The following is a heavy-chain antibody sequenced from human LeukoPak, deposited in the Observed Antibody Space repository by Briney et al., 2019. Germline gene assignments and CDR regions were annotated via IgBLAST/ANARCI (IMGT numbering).Heavy chain of an antibody. D-gene: IGHD2-15*01. Sequence: GGSLTLPCSVSGFPHNIYSVKGPRHAPGKGLEWVSSIISSRSYIYYAHSVKGRFTISRDNAKNSLYLQMNSLRAEDTAVYYCARGIEGYYFDYWGQGTLVTVSS. V-gene: IGHV3-21*01. CDR1: GFPHNIYS. CDR2: IISSRSYI. J-gene: IGHJ4*02. CDR3: ARGIEGYYFDY.